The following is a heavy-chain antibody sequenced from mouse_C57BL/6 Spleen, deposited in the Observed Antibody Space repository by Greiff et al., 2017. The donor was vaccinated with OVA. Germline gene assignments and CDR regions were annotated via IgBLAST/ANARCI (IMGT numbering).Heavy chain of an antibody. D-gene: IGHD2-4*01. CDR1: GFTFSDYY. J-gene: IGHJ4*01. CDR2: ISNGGGST. CDR3: ARVYYDYPYAMDY. Sequence: EVQVVESGGGLVQPGGSLKLSCAASGFTFSDYYMYWVRQTPEKRLEWVAYISNGGGSTYYPDTVKGRFTISRDNAKNTLYLQMSRLKSEDTAMYYCARVYYDYPYAMDYWGQGTSVTVSS. V-gene: IGHV5-12*01.